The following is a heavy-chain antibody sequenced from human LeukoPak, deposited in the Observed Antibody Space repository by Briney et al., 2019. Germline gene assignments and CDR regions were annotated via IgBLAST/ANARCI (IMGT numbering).Heavy chain of an antibody. Sequence: GGSLRLSCAASGFTFSSYLMHWVRQAPGKGLEWVAVISSDGNNKYYADSVRGRFTISRDNSKNTLYLQMNSLRPEDTAVYYCARDLYSSGWYLGIDYWGQGTLVTVSS. J-gene: IGHJ4*02. CDR3: ARDLYSSGWYLGIDY. CDR2: ISSDGNNK. V-gene: IGHV3-30-3*01. D-gene: IGHD6-19*01. CDR1: GFTFSSYL.